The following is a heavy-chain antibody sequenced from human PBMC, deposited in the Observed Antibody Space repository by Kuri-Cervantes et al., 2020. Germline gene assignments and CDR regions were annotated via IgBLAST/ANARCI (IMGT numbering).Heavy chain of an antibody. V-gene: IGHV4-38-2*01. CDR2: IDHSGST. CDR1: GYSISSGYF. CDR3: ASSNIVVVPAAIGTFDY. J-gene: IGHJ4*02. Sequence: GSLRLSCAVSGYSISSGYFWGWIRQPPGKGLEWIGSIDHSGSTYYNPSLKSRVTISVDTSKNQFSLKLSSVTAADTAVYYCASSNIVVVPAAIGTFDYWGQGTLVTVSS. D-gene: IGHD2-2*01.